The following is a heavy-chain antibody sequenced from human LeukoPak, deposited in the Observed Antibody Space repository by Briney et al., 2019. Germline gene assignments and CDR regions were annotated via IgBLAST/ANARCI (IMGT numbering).Heavy chain of an antibody. D-gene: IGHD5-12*01. CDR1: GGSISSYY. J-gene: IGHJ4*02. CDR2: IYYSGST. CDR3: ARDRYSGYGFYY. V-gene: IGHV4-59*01. Sequence: SETLSLTCTVSGGSISSYYWSWIRQPPGKGLEWIGYIYYSGSTNYNSSLKSRVTISVDTSKNQFSLKLSSVTAADTAVYYCARDRYSGYGFYYWGQGTLVTVSS.